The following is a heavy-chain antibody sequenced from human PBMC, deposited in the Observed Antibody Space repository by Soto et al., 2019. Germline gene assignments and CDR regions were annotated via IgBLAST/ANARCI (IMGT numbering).Heavy chain of an antibody. V-gene: IGHV4-39*01. Sequence: PSETLSLTCTVSGGSISSSSYYWGWIRQPPGKGLEWIGRTYYSGSTYYNPSLKSRVTISVATSKNQFSLKLSSVTAADTAVYYCARRSSGWTYWFAYWAQGTL. CDR3: ARRSSGWTYWFAY. D-gene: IGHD6-19*01. CDR1: GGSISSSSYY. CDR2: TYYSGST. J-gene: IGHJ4*02.